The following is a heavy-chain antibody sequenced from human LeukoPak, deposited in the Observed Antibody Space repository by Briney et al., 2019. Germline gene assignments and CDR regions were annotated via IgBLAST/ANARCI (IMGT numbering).Heavy chain of an antibody. J-gene: IGHJ3*02. CDR1: GFTFSSYG. V-gene: IGHV3-33*01. D-gene: IGHD1-26*01. CDR3: ARGEERPHEAFDI. Sequence: QSGGSLRLSCAASGFTFSSYGMHWVRQAPGKGLEWVAVIWYDGSNKYYADSVKGRFTISRDNSKNTLYLQMNGLRAEDTAVYYCARGEERPHEAFDIWGQGTMVTVSS. CDR2: IWYDGSNK.